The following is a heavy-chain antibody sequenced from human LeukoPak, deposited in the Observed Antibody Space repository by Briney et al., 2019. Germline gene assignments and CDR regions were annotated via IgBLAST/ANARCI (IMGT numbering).Heavy chain of an antibody. D-gene: IGHD2-2*01. CDR1: GFTFSNAW. CDR2: ISSSGSTI. V-gene: IGHV3-11*01. J-gene: IGHJ4*02. CDR3: ARLGGGYCSSTSCLMIDY. Sequence: GGSLRLSCAASGFTFSNAWMSWIRQAPGKGLEWVSYISSSGSTIYYADSVKGRFTISRDNAKNSLYLQMNSLRAEDTAVYYCARLGGGYCSSTSCLMIDYWGQGTLVTVSS.